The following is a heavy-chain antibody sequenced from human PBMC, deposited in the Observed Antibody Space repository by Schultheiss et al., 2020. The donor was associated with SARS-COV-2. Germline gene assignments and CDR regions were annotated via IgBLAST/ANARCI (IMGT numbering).Heavy chain of an antibody. CDR3: AKDLAIVSAALFDY. CDR2: ISGSGGST. J-gene: IGHJ4*02. Sequence: GESLKISCAASGFTFSSYSMNWVRQAPGKGLEWVSIISGSGGSTYYADSVKGRFTISRDNSKNTLYLQMNSLRAEDTAVYYCAKDLAIVSAALFDYWGQGTLVTVSS. CDR1: GFTFSSYS. V-gene: IGHV3-23*01. D-gene: IGHD5/OR15-5a*01.